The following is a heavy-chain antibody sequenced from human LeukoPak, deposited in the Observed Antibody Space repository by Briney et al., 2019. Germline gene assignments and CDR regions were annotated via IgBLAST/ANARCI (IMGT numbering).Heavy chain of an antibody. Sequence: GGSLRLSCAASGFTFSNYAMSWVRQAPGKGLEWVSGISGSGGSTYYADSVKGRFTISRDNSKNTLYLQMNSLRAEDTAVYYCAKSGDFWSGYSDYWGQGTLVTVSS. V-gene: IGHV3-23*01. CDR3: AKSGDFWSGYSDY. CDR2: ISGSGGST. D-gene: IGHD3-3*01. CDR1: GFTFSNYA. J-gene: IGHJ4*02.